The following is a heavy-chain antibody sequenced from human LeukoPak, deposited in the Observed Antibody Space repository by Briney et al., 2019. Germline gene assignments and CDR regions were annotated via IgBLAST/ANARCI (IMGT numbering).Heavy chain of an antibody. D-gene: IGHD6-19*01. CDR3: ARLQWLSTPFFDY. CDR2: IYYSGST. Sequence: PSETLSLTCTVSGGSISSSTYYWGWIRQPPGKGLEWIGSIYYSGSTYYNPSLKSRVTISVDTSKNQFSLKLISVTAADTAVYFCARLQWLSTPFFDYWGQGTLVTVSS. V-gene: IGHV4-39*07. J-gene: IGHJ4*02. CDR1: GGSISSSTYY.